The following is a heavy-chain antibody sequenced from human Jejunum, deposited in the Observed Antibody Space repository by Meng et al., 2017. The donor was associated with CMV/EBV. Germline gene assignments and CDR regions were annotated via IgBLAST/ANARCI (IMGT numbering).Heavy chain of an antibody. CDR1: GFTFSSYN. CDR2: ISGNSDYI. J-gene: IGHJ3*02. D-gene: IGHD2-15*01. CDR3: ASSMQFDMDAFDM. V-gene: IGHV3-21*01. Sequence: ASGFTFSSYNMNWVRQAPGKGLEWVSSISGNSDYIFYRDSVEGRFTISRDNAKNTLYLEMNSLRVGDTAVYYCASSMQFDMDAFDMWGQGTMVTVSS.